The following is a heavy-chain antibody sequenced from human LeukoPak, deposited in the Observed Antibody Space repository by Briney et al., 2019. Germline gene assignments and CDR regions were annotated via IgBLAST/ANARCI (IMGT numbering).Heavy chain of an antibody. J-gene: IGHJ6*03. Sequence: SETLSLTCTVSGGSISSGSYYWSWIRQPARKGLEWIGRIYTSGSTNYNPSLKSRVTISVDTSKNQFSLKLSSVTAADTAVYYCARTKEYSSSWYEDYYMDVWGKGTTVTVSS. D-gene: IGHD6-13*01. V-gene: IGHV4-61*02. CDR1: GGSISSGSYY. CDR2: IYTSGST. CDR3: ARTKEYSSSWYEDYYMDV.